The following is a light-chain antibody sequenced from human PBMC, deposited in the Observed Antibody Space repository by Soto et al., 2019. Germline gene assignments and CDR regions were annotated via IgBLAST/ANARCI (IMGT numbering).Light chain of an antibody. J-gene: IGKJ4*01. CDR3: QQYLTLPPLT. CDR1: QAISNY. V-gene: IGKV1-33*01. Sequence: DIQMTQSPSSLSASVGDRVTITCQASQAISNYLSWYQQKPGRAPKVLIYDASTLETGVPSRFSGSGSRTYFTFIISSLQPEDTATYFCQQYLTLPPLTFGGGTTVEIK. CDR2: DAS.